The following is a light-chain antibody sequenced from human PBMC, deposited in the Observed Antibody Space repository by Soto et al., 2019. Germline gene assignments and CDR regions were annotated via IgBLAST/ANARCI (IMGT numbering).Light chain of an antibody. Sequence: QSALTQPASVSGSPGQSITISCTGTSSDIGDYNYVSWYQQHPGKAPKLMIYDVSNRPSGVSDRFSGSKSGNTASLTISGFQAEYEADYYCSSYSSSSTLAVVFGGGTKVTVL. CDR1: SSDIGDYNY. V-gene: IGLV2-14*03. CDR3: SSYSSSSTLAVV. J-gene: IGLJ2*01. CDR2: DVS.